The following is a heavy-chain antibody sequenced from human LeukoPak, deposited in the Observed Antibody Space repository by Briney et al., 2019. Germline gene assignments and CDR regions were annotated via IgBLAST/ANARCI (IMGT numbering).Heavy chain of an antibody. CDR3: ARGYCSGGSCSPADY. CDR2: IWYDGSNK. V-gene: IGHV3-33*01. J-gene: IGHJ4*02. D-gene: IGHD2-15*01. CDR1: GFTFSSYG. Sequence: GGSLRLSCAASGFTFSSYGMHWVRQAPGKGLEWVAVIWYDGSNKYYADSVKGRFTISRDNSKNTLYLQMNSLRAEDTAVYYCARGYCSGGSCSPADYWGRGTLVTVSS.